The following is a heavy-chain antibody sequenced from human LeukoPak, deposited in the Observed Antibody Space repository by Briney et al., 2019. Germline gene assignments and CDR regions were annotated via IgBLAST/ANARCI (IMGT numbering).Heavy chain of an antibody. J-gene: IGHJ4*02. Sequence: GGSLRLSCAASGFTLSSYAMSWVRQAPGKGLEWVSAISGSGGSTYYADSVKGRFTISRDNSKNTLYLQMNSLRAEDTAVYYCAKDHDYGDYGGDYWGQGTLFTVSS. CDR1: GFTLSSYA. V-gene: IGHV3-23*01. CDR3: AKDHDYGDYGGDY. CDR2: ISGSGGST. D-gene: IGHD4-17*01.